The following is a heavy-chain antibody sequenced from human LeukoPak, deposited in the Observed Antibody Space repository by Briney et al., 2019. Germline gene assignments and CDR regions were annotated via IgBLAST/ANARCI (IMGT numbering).Heavy chain of an antibody. CDR1: GFTVSSNY. V-gene: IGHV3-53*01. J-gene: IGHJ4*02. D-gene: IGHD3-10*01. CDR2: IYNGGST. CDR3: TTYGSGRKFDY. Sequence: PGGSLRLSCAASGFTVSSNYMSWVRQAPGKGLEWVSVIYNGGSTYYADSVKGRFTISRDNSKNTLYLQMNSLRVEDTAVYYCTTYGSGRKFDYWGQGILVTVSS.